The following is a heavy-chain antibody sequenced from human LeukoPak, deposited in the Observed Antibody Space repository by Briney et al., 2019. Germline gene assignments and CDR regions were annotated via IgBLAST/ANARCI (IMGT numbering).Heavy chain of an antibody. CDR3: AELGITMIGGV. V-gene: IGHV3-48*03. J-gene: IGHJ6*04. CDR1: GFTFSSYE. Sequence: GGSLRLSCAASGFTFSSYEMNWVRQAPGKGLEWVSYISSSGSTIYYADSVKGRFTISRDNAKNSLYLQMNSLTAEDTAVYYCAELGITMIGGVWGKGTTVTISS. CDR2: ISSSGSTI. D-gene: IGHD3-10*02.